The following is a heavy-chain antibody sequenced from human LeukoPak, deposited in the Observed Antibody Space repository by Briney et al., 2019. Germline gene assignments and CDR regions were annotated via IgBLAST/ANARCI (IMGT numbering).Heavy chain of an antibody. D-gene: IGHD3-16*01. CDR1: GGSINNYY. V-gene: IGHV4-59*01. Sequence: PSETLSLTCTVSGGSINNYYWSWIRQPPGKGLEWIGFIYSSGTTSYNPSLKSRVTISVDTSKNQFSLKLASVTAADAAVYYCARDRSTFGTSSIWYFDLWGRGTPITVSS. CDR2: IYSSGTT. CDR3: ARDRSTFGTSSIWYFDL. J-gene: IGHJ2*01.